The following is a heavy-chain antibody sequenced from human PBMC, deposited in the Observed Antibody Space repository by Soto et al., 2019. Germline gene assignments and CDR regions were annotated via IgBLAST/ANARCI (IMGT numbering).Heavy chain of an antibody. Sequence: EVQLVESGGGLVQPGGSLRLSCAASGFTFSSYEMNWVRQAPGKGLEWVSYISSSGSTIYYADSVKGRFTISRDNAKNSLYLKMNSLRAEDTAVYYCARASSGRQLRRYCSGGSCRAAFDIWGQGTMVTFSS. D-gene: IGHD2-15*01. V-gene: IGHV3-48*03. CDR2: ISSSGSTI. CDR1: GFTFSSYE. CDR3: ARASSGRQLRRYCSGGSCRAAFDI. J-gene: IGHJ3*02.